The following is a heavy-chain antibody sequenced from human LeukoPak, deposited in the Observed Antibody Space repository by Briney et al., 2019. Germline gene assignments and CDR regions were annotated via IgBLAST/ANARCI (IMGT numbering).Heavy chain of an antibody. D-gene: IGHD6-19*01. CDR3: ASRSSGWYFEN. Sequence: SETLSLTCTVSGGSISSYYWSWIRQPAGKGLEWIGEIYHSGSTHYNPSLKSRITISVDKSKNQFSLKLSSVTAADTAVYYCASRSSGWYFENWGQGTLVTVSS. CDR1: GGSISSYY. CDR2: IYHSGST. J-gene: IGHJ4*02. V-gene: IGHV4-59*12.